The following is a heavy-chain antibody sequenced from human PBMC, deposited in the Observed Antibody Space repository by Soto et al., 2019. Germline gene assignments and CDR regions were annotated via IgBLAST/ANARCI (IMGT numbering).Heavy chain of an antibody. CDR3: AKKSTKETTWREAYYYYMDV. CDR2: ISGSGGST. J-gene: IGHJ6*03. V-gene: IGHV3-23*01. D-gene: IGHD4-17*01. CDR1: GFTFSSYA. Sequence: GGSLRLSCAASGFTFSSYAMSWVRQAPGKGLEWVSAISGSGGSTYYADSVKGRFTISRDNSKNTLYLQMNSLRAEDTAVYYCAKKSTKETTWREAYYYYMDVWGKGTTVTVSS.